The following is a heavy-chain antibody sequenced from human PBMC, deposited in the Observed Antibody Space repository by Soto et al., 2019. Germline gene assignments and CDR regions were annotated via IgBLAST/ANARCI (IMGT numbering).Heavy chain of an antibody. Sequence: SETLSLTCTVSGGSISSGGYYWSWIRQHPGKGMEWIGYIYYSGSTYYNPSLKNRVTISVDTSKNQFSLKLSSVTAADTAVYYCARETYYYGSGSYSTLLYYFDYWGQGTLVTVSS. J-gene: IGHJ4*02. CDR1: GGSISSGGYY. V-gene: IGHV4-31*03. D-gene: IGHD3-10*01. CDR2: IYYSGST. CDR3: ARETYYYGSGSYSTLLYYFDY.